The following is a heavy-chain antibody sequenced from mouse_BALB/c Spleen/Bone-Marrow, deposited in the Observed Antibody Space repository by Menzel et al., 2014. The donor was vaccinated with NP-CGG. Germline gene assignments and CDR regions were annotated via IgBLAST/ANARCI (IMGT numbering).Heavy chain of an antibody. J-gene: IGHJ2*01. V-gene: IGHV1S29*02. D-gene: IGHD1-1*01. Sequence: EVQLQQSGPELVKPGASVKISCKASGNPFTDYIMHWVRQSHGKSLEWIGYIYPHTSDTGYNQKFKSKATLTVDISSSTAYMVLRSLTSEDSAVYYCVRAPPITSVVTRDYWGQGTTLTVSS. CDR2: IYPHTSDT. CDR1: GNPFTDYI. CDR3: VRAPPITSVVTRDY.